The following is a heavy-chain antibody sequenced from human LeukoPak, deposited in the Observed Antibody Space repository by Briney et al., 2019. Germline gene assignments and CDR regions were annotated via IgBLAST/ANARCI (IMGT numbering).Heavy chain of an antibody. CDR2: INPNGGGT. V-gene: IGHV1-2*02. J-gene: IGHJ4*02. D-gene: IGHD3-22*01. CDR1: GYTFTGYY. CDR3: ARDYLEENYYDSSGYMS. Sequence: ASVKVSCKASGYTFTGYYMHWVRQAPGQGLEWMGWINPNGGGTNYAQKFQGRVTMTRDTSISTAYMELSRLRSDDTAVYYCARDYLEENYYDSSGYMSWGQGTLVTVSS.